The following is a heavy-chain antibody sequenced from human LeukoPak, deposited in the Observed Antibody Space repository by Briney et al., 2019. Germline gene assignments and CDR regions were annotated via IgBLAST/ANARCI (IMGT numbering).Heavy chain of an antibody. D-gene: IGHD2-8*01. CDR2: ISYDGSNK. CDR3: ARDPGYAAY. V-gene: IGHV3-30*04. CDR1: GFTFSSYA. J-gene: IGHJ4*02. Sequence: GGSLRLSCAASGFTFSSYAMHWVRQAPGKGLEWVAVISYDGSNKYYADSVKGRFTISRDNSKNTLYLQMNSLRAEDTAVYYCARDPGYAAYWGQGTLVTVSS.